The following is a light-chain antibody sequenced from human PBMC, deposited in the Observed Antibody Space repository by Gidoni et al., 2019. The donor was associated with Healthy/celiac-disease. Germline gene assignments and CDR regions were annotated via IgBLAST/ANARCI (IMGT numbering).Light chain of an antibody. J-gene: IGKJ3*01. CDR2: DAS. CDR1: QDISHY. V-gene: IGKV1-33*01. Sequence: DLQMTQSPSSLSASVGDRVTITCQASQDISHYLKWYQQKPWKAPKLLIYDASHLETVVPSRFSGSGSGTDFTFTSSSLQPEDIATYYCQQYDNLPFTFGPGTKVDIK. CDR3: QQYDNLPFT.